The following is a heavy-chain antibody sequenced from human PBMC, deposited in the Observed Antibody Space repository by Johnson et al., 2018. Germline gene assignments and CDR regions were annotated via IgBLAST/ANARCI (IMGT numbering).Heavy chain of an antibody. CDR1: GSHVSSDSYY. J-gene: IGHJ4*02. CDR2: VYHTGGA. Sequence: QVQLQESGPGLVKPSETLSLTCTISGSHVSSDSYYWGWIRQSPGKGLEWIGSVYHTGGAYYNPSLSSRVNILRDKPKNQFSLIPNSVTAADTAVYCCAREIVDNSMVSDYWGQGTLVTVSS. D-gene: IGHD5-12*01. CDR3: AREIVDNSMVSDY. V-gene: IGHV4-39*07.